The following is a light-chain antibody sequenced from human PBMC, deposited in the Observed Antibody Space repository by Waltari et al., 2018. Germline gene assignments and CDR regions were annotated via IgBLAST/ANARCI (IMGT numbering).Light chain of an antibody. CDR2: DVS. J-gene: IGLJ2*01. V-gene: IGLV2-14*03. CDR1: SSDVGGYNY. CDR3: SSYISSNTLEL. Sequence: QSALTQPASVSGSPGQSITISCTGTSSDVGGYNYVSWYQQHPGKAPKLMIYDVSNRPSGVANRSSGYNSGKTASLTISGLQAEDEADYYCSSYISSNTLELFGGGTSLTVL.